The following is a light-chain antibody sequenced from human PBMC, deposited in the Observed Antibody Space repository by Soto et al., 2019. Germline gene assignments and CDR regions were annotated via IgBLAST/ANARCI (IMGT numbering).Light chain of an antibody. Sequence: IVLTQTPLSLSVTPGQPASISCNSSRSLLHTDGKTYLYWHLQKPGQPPQLLIYEGSNRFSGVPDRISGRGSGTDFTLQISRVEAEDVGVYYCMQGIRLYTFGQGTKLE. CDR1: RSLLHTDGKTY. CDR2: EGS. V-gene: IGKV2D-29*01. CDR3: MQGIRLYT. J-gene: IGKJ2*01.